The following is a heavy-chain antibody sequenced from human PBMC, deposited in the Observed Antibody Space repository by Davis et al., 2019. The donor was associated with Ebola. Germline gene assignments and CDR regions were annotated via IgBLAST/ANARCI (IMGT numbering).Heavy chain of an antibody. CDR1: GGSISSSSYY. Sequence: SETLSLTCTVSGGSISSSSYYWGWIRQPPGTGLEWIGSIYYSGSTYYNPSLKSRVTISVDTSKNQFSLKLSSVTAADTAVYYCARAIAAADFDYWGQGTLVTVSS. CDR3: ARAIAAADFDY. D-gene: IGHD6-13*01. V-gene: IGHV4-39*01. CDR2: IYYSGST. J-gene: IGHJ4*02.